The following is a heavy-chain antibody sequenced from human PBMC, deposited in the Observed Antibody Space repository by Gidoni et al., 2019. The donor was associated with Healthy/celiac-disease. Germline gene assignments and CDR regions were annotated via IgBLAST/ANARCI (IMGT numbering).Heavy chain of an antibody. CDR1: GFTFSSYG. CDR3: ARDKQLGRYYYYGMDV. D-gene: IGHD6-13*01. CDR2: IWYDGSNK. J-gene: IGHJ6*02. Sequence: QVQLVESGGGVVQPGRSLRLSCAASGFTFSSYGMHWVRQAPGKGLGWVAVIWYDGSNKYYADSVKGRFTIARDNSKNTLYLQMNSLRAEDTAVYYCARDKQLGRYYYYGMDVWGQGTTVTVSS. V-gene: IGHV3-33*01.